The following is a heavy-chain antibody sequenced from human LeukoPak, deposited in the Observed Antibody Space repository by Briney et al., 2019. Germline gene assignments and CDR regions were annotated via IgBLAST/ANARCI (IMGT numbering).Heavy chain of an antibody. CDR1: GFTFSDYY. J-gene: IGHJ3*02. D-gene: IGHD3-22*01. CDR2: ISSSGTTI. Sequence: GGSLRLSCAASGFTFSDYYMSWIRQAPGKGLEWVSYISSSGTTIYYADSVKGRFTISRDNVKNSLYLQMNSLRAEDTAVYYCASWGVVAVGAFDIWGQGTTVTVSS. CDR3: ASWGVVAVGAFDI. V-gene: IGHV3-11*01.